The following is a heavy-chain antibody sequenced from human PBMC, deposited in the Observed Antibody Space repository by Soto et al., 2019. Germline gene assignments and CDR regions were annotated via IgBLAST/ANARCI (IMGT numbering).Heavy chain of an antibody. D-gene: IGHD3-10*01. V-gene: IGHV1-69*13. Sequence: SVKVSCKASGGTFSSYAISWVRQAPGQGLEWMGGIIPIFGTANYAQKFQGRVTITADESTSTAYMELSSLRSEDTAVYYCASYHLGGRSGRLAVIDYWGQGTLVTVSS. CDR3: ASYHLGGRSGRLAVIDY. CDR1: GGTFSSYA. CDR2: IIPIFGTA. J-gene: IGHJ4*02.